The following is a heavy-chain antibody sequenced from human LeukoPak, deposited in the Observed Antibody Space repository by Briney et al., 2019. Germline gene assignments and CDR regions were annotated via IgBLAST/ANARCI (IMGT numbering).Heavy chain of an antibody. D-gene: IGHD5-18*01. J-gene: IGHJ4*02. V-gene: IGHV1-24*01. CDR3: ATTVVGWTGYSYGPPRDY. Sequence: ASVKVSCKVSGYTLTELSMHWVRQPPGKGLEWMGGFDPEDGETIYAQKFQGRVTMTEDTSTYTAYMELSSLRSEDTAVYYCATTVVGWTGYSYGPPRDYWGQGTLVTVSS. CDR2: FDPEDGET. CDR1: GYTLTELS.